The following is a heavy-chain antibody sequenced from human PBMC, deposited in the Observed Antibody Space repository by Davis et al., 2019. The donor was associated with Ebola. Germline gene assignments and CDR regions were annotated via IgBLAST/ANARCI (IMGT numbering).Heavy chain of an antibody. V-gene: IGHV3-7*01. CDR1: GFTFSSYW. J-gene: IGHJ4*02. CDR2: IKQDGSEK. Sequence: GGSLRLSCAASGFTFSSYWMSWVRQAPGKGLEWVANIKQDGSEKYYVDSVKGRFTISRDNAKNSLYLQMNSLRAEDTAVYYCARDGILWFGELLYTQGYYFDHWGQGTLVTVSS. D-gene: IGHD3-10*01. CDR3: ARDGILWFGELLYTQGYYFDH.